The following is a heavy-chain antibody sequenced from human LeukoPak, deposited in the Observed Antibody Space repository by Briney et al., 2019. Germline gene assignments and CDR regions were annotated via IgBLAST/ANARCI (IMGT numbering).Heavy chain of an antibody. Sequence: PGGSLRLSCEGSGFNFGGYSMSWVRQAPGKGLEWVSGVLSGGGSTYYADAVKGRFTISRDNSRRTLYLQMNSLRAEDTAVYYCAKDAIYGDGYWEFDYWGQGTLVTVSS. V-gene: IGHV3-23*01. CDR1: GFNFGGYS. J-gene: IGHJ4*02. D-gene: IGHD2-21*01. CDR2: VLSGGGST. CDR3: AKDAIYGDGYWEFDY.